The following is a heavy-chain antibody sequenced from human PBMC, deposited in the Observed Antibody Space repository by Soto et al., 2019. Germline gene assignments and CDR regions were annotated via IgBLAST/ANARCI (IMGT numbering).Heavy chain of an antibody. V-gene: IGHV3-30*18. CDR2: ISYDGGEK. D-gene: IGHD3-16*02. J-gene: IGHJ4*02. CDR3: AKALGELSPESYDS. Sequence: QVQLVESGGGVVQPGRSLRLSCAASGFTFSYYNMHWVRQAPGKGLEWVAVISYDGGEKYYADSVKGRFTISRDNSKNTLTLQMNSLRVDDTAVYYCAKALGELSPESYDSWGQGTLFTVSS. CDR1: GFTFSYYN.